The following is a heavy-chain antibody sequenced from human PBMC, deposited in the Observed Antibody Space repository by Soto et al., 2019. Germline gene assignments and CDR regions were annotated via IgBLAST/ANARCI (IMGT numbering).Heavy chain of an antibody. V-gene: IGHV4-59*01. Sequence: QVQLQESGPRLVKPSETLSLSCTVSGGSMRMYYWTWIRQSPGKGLEWIGYVYHSGRANYDRSLKRRVTISVDTFKNQFSLELRSVTAADTAVYYCARAGGHYYDSAAYDPNWFDAWGQGTLVTVSS. CDR3: ARAGGHYYDSAAYDPNWFDA. CDR2: VYHSGRA. J-gene: IGHJ5*02. D-gene: IGHD3-22*01. CDR1: GGSMRMYY.